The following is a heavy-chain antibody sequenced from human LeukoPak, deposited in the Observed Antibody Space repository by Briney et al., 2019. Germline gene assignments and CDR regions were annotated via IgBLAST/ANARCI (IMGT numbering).Heavy chain of an antibody. J-gene: IGHJ4*02. D-gene: IGHD2-2*03. CDR3: ARVDNSGEGYFDC. CDR1: GFTVSSSY. V-gene: IGHV3-53*01. Sequence: GGSLRLSCVASGFTVSSSYMGWVRQPPGKGLDWISFIYSGGSTYYADSVNGRFRIPRNSSKNTVYLQMTILRAEDTAMYYCARVDNSGEGYFDCWGQGTLVTVSS. CDR2: IYSGGST.